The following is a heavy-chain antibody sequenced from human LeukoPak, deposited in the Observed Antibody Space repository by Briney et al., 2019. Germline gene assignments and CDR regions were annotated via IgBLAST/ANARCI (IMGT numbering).Heavy chain of an antibody. Sequence: GGSLRLSCAASGFTVSSYYMNWVRQAPGKELEWVSVIYTGGGRYYADSVRGRFTISRDTSKNMVFLQMNSLRVEDTAVYYCARDRDIVLMVYALDYWGQGTLVTVSS. D-gene: IGHD2-8*01. CDR1: GFTVSSYY. J-gene: IGHJ4*02. V-gene: IGHV3-53*01. CDR3: ARDRDIVLMVYALDY. CDR2: IYTGGGR.